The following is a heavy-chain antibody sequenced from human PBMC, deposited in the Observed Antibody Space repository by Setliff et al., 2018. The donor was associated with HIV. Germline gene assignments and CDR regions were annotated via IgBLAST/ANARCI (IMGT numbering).Heavy chain of an antibody. D-gene: IGHD1-20*01. CDR3: VRGSFISAKTNSPLDP. CDR1: GGSFSSSKW. V-gene: IGHV4-4*02. Sequence: SETLSLTCAVSGGSFSSSKWWSWVCQPPGKGLEWIGGIHESGITNYNPSLKSRVTLSIHKSEDQFSLKLTSVTVADTAVYYCVRGSFISAKTNSPLDPWGQGTVVTVSS. J-gene: IGHJ5*02. CDR2: IHESGIT.